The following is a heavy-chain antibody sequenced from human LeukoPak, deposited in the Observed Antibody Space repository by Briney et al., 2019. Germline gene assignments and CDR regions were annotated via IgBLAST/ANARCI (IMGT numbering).Heavy chain of an antibody. Sequence: GESLRLSCAASGFTFSSYSMNWVRQAPGKGLEWVSSISSSSSYIYYADSVKGRFTISRDNAKNSLYLQMNSLRAEDTAVYYCARDKVAAAFDYWGQGTLVTVSS. D-gene: IGHD6-13*01. J-gene: IGHJ4*02. V-gene: IGHV3-21*01. CDR2: ISSSSSYI. CDR1: GFTFSSYS. CDR3: ARDKVAAAFDY.